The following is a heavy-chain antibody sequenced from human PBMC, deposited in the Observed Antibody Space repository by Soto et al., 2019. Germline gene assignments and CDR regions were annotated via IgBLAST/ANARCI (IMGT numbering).Heavy chain of an antibody. CDR3: ARPGLAVKIDY. CDR2: IYPGDSDT. CDR1: GYSFTSYW. Sequence: PGESLKISCKASGYSFTSYWIAWVRQMPGKGLEWMGIIYPGDSDTRYSPSFQGQVTISADKSIGTAYLQWSSLKASDTAIYYCARPGLAVKIDYWGQGTLVTSP. V-gene: IGHV5-51*01. J-gene: IGHJ4*02. D-gene: IGHD4-17*01.